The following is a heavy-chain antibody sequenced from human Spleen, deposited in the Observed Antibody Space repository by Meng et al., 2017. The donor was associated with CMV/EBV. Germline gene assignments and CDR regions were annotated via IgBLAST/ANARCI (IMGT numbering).Heavy chain of an antibody. CDR3: AREITIFGVVITSYYGMDV. D-gene: IGHD3-3*01. Sequence: GESLKISCEASKFVFSSYGIHWVRQAPGKGLQWVSFIWYDGSNTNYAESVRGRFTVSRDNAKNTVYLEMNSLRAEDTAVYYCAREITIFGVVITSYYGMDVWGQGTTVTVSS. V-gene: IGHV3-33*01. CDR2: IWYDGSNT. J-gene: IGHJ6*02. CDR1: KFVFSSYG.